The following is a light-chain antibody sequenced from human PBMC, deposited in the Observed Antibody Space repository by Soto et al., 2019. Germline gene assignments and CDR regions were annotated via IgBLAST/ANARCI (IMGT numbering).Light chain of an antibody. V-gene: IGKV3-15*01. CDR2: GAS. CDR1: QSVSSS. J-gene: IGKJ3*01. Sequence: EIVIAHSSGTLSCSPGDRATLSCRASQSVSSSLAWYQQKPGQAPRLLIYGASTRATGIPARFSGSGSGTEFTLTISSLQSEDFAVYYCQHYNNWPTTFGPGTKVDIK. CDR3: QHYNNWPTT.